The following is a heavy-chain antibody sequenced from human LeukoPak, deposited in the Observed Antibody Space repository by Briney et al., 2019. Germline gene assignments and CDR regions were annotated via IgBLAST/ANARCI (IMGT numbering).Heavy chain of an antibody. CDR1: GFTFDDYA. V-gene: IGHV3-9*01. Sequence: GGSLRLSCAASGFTFDDYAMHWVRQAPGKGLEWVSGISWNSGSIGYADSVKGRFTISRDNAKNSLYLQMNSLRAEDTALYYCARGQLWLPRAFDIWGQGTMVTVSS. CDR3: ARGQLWLPRAFDI. J-gene: IGHJ3*02. D-gene: IGHD5-18*01. CDR2: ISWNSGSI.